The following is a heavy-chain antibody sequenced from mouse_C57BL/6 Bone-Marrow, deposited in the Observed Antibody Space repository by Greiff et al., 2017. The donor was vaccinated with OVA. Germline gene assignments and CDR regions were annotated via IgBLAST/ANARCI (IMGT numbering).Heavy chain of an antibody. CDR1: GYAFSSYW. J-gene: IGHJ4*01. CDR2: IHPGDGDT. CDR3: ARYNYGSGAMDY. Sequence: VQLQQSGAELVKPGASVKISCKASGYAFSSYWMNWVKQRPGKGLEWIGQIHPGDGDTNYNGKFKGKATLTADKSSSTAYMQLSSLTSEDSAVYFCARYNYGSGAMDYWGQGTSVTVSS. V-gene: IGHV1-80*01. D-gene: IGHD1-1*01.